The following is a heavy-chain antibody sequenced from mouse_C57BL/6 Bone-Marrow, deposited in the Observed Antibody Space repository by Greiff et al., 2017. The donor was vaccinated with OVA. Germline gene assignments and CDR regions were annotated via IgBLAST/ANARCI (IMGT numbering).Heavy chain of an antibody. V-gene: IGHV1-15*01. J-gene: IGHJ3*01. D-gene: IGHD2-5*01. CDR3: TRRPYSNSSWFAY. CDR2: IDPETGGT. CDR1: GYTFTDYE. Sequence: VKLQESGAELVRPGASVTLSCKASGYTFTDYEMHWVKQTPVHGLEWIGAIDPETGGTAYNQKFKGKAILTADKSSSTAYMERRSLTSEDASVYYGTRRPYSNSSWFAYWGQGTLVTVSA.